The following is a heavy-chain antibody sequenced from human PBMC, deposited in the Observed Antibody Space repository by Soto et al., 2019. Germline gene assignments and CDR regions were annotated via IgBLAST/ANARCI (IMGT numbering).Heavy chain of an antibody. CDR3: ARDRPTTFSADL. D-gene: IGHD5-12*01. J-gene: IGHJ3*01. Sequence: EVQLVESGGGLVQPGGSLRLSCTASGFTFTDHSMNWVRHAPGKGLEWLSYINDISNAIHYADSVKGRFAMSRDNAKKSAFLQMNSLIFEDTGVYYCARDRPTTFSADLWGQGTVVTVSS. V-gene: IGHV3-48*04. CDR1: GFTFTDHS. CDR2: INDISNAI.